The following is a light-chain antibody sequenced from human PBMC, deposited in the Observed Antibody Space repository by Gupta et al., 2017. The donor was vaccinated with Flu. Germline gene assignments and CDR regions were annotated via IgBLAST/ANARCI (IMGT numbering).Light chain of an antibody. Sequence: VTISCYGSISDIGGSTVNCYHQVPETAPNLLICDYNKRLSGGPDRVSGSKSGTSAALAISELPAEEEADYYCDAWDDSRNGHYVFGTGTKVTVL. V-gene: IGLV1-44*01. CDR3: DAWDDSRNGHYV. J-gene: IGLJ1*01. CDR2: DYN. CDR1: ISDIGGST.